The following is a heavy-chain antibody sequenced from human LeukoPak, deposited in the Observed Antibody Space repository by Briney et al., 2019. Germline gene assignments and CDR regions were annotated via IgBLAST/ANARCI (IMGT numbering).Heavy chain of an antibody. CDR1: GFTFSSYW. CDR3: ATSGDLGNDY. J-gene: IGHJ4*02. D-gene: IGHD2-21*01. CDR2: IKKDGSEK. V-gene: IGHV3-7*01. Sequence: GGSLRLSCAASGFTFSSYWMNWARQAPGKGLEWVANIKKDGSEKYYVDSVKGRFTISRDNAENSLYLEMNSLRAEDTAVYHCATSGDLGNDYWGQGTLVTVSS.